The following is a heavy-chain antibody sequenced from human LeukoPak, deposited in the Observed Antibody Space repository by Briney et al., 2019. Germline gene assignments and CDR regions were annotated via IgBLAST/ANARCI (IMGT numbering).Heavy chain of an antibody. CDR1: GGSFSGYY. V-gene: IGHV4-34*01. J-gene: IGHJ4*02. CDR3: ARHGSGHDY. Sequence: SETLSLTCAVYGGSFSGYYWSWIGHPPGKGLEWIGEINHSGSTNYNPSLKSRVTISVDTSKNQFSLKLSSVTAADTAVYYCARHGSGHDYWGQGTLVTVSS. D-gene: IGHD3-10*01. CDR2: INHSGST.